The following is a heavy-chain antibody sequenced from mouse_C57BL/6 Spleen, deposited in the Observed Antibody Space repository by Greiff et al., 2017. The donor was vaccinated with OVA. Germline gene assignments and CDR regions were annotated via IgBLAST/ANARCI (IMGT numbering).Heavy chain of an antibody. D-gene: IGHD3-2*02. V-gene: IGHV1-54*01. Sequence: QVQLQQSGAELVRPGTSVKVSCKASGYAFTNYLIEWVKQRPGQGLEWIGVINPGSGGTNYNEKFKGKATLTADKSSSTAYMQLSSLTSEDSAVYFCAREDSSGYPCAYWGQGTLVTVSA. J-gene: IGHJ3*01. CDR3: AREDSSGYPCAY. CDR2: INPGSGGT. CDR1: GYAFTNYL.